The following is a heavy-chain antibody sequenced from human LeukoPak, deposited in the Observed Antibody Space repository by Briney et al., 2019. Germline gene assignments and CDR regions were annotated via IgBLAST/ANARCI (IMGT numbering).Heavy chain of an antibody. CDR3: ARSLGTTVTTAPGY. J-gene: IGHJ4*02. CDR2: ISSSATTI. D-gene: IGHD4-17*01. Sequence: SGGSLRLSCAASGFTFSSYEMSWVRQAPGKGLEWVSYISSSATTIYYADSVEGRFTISRDNAKSSLFLQMNSLRAEDTAVYYCARSLGTTVTTAPGYWGRGTLVTVSS. CDR1: GFTFSSYE. V-gene: IGHV3-48*03.